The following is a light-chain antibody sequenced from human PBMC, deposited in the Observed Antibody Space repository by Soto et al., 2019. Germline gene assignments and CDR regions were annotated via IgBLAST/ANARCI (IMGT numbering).Light chain of an antibody. CDR2: GAS. CDR1: QYVITN. Sequence: EIAMTQSPASLSLSTGEIATLSCRASQYVITNLAWYQQKPGQPPRLLIYGASTRATGIPARFSGSGSGTDFTFTISSLQPEDIATYYCQQYDNLPITFGQGTRLEIK. CDR3: QQYDNLPIT. J-gene: IGKJ5*01. V-gene: IGKV3-15*01.